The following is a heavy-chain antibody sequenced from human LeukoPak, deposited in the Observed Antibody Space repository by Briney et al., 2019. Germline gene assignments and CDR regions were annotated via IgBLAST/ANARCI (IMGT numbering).Heavy chain of an antibody. J-gene: IGHJ3*02. D-gene: IGHD3-22*01. Sequence: PSETLSLTCAVYVGSFSGYYWSWIRQPPGKGLEWIGEINHSGSTNYNPSLKSRVTISVDTSKNQFSLKLSSVTAADTAVYYCARAPPHYYDSSGYGDDAFDIWGQGTMVTVSS. V-gene: IGHV4-34*01. CDR3: ARAPPHYYDSSGYGDDAFDI. CDR1: VGSFSGYY. CDR2: INHSGST.